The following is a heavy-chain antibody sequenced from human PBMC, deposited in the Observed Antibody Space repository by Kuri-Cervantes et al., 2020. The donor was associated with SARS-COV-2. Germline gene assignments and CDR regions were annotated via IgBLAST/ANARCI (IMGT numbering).Heavy chain of an antibody. V-gene: IGHV5-51*01. CDR3: ARGYCSGGSCYSEDYFDY. D-gene: IGHD2-15*01. CDR2: IYPGDSDT. J-gene: IGHJ4*02. Sequence: KVSCKGSGYIFTSYWIGWVRQMPGKGLEWMGIIYPGDSDTRYSPSFQGQVTISADKSISTAYLQWSSLKASDTAMYYCARGYCSGGSCYSEDYFDYWGQGTLVTVSS. CDR1: GYIFTSYW.